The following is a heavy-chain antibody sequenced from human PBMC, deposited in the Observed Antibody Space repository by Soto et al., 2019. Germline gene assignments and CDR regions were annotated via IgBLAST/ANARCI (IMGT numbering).Heavy chain of an antibody. CDR1: GGSISSGGYF. CDR3: AQQIAATGTGRPFDI. D-gene: IGHD6-13*01. CDR2: IYYSGTT. J-gene: IGHJ3*02. V-gene: IGHV4-31*03. Sequence: QVQLQESGPRLVKPSQTLSLTCTVSGGSISSGGYFWSWIRQHPEKGLDWIGCIYYSGTTYYNPSLQSRMTMSIDTSKNQFSLELRSVTAADTAMYYCAQQIAATGTGRPFDIWGQGTMVTVSS.